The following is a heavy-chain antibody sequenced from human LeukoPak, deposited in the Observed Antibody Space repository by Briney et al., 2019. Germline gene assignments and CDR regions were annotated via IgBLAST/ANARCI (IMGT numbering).Heavy chain of an antibody. D-gene: IGHD6-6*01. V-gene: IGHV4-34*10. CDR1: GGSFSGYY. CDR3: ARRHVIYSSSSDPYYFDY. CDR2: SDYSGST. J-gene: IGHJ4*02. Sequence: SETLSLTCAVYGGSFSGYYWSWIRQPPGKGLEWIGYSDYSGSTNYNPSLKSRITMSVDTSKNQFSLKLSSVTAADTAVYYCARRHVIYSSSSDPYYFDYWGQGTLVIVSS.